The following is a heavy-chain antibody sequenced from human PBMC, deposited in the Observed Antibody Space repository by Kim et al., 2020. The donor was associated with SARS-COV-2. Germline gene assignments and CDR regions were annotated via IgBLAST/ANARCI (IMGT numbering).Heavy chain of an antibody. D-gene: IGHD7-27*01. CDR3: ARVPWGYDKVPFDY. V-gene: IGHV1-3*01. Sequence: SQKFQGRVTITRDTSASAAYMELSSLRSEDTAVYYCARVPWGYDKVPFDYWGQGTLVTVSS. J-gene: IGHJ4*02.